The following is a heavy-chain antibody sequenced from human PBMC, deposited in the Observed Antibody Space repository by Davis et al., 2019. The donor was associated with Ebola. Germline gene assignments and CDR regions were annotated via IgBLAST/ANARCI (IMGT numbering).Heavy chain of an antibody. CDR2: TYYSSKWYN. Sequence: HSQTLSLTCAISGDSVSSSGAAWIWIRQSPSRGLEWLGRTYYSSKWYNDYEVSVKSRITINPDTSKNQFSLQLNFVTPEDAAVYYCARGWLRAGMDVWGEGTTVTVSS. J-gene: IGHJ6*04. D-gene: IGHD5-18*01. CDR3: ARGWLRAGMDV. V-gene: IGHV6-1*01. CDR1: GDSVSSSGAA.